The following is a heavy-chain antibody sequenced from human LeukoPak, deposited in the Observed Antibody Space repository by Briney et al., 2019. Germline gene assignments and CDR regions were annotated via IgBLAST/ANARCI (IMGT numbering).Heavy chain of an antibody. D-gene: IGHD6-19*01. Sequence: SETLSLTCGVSGYSISSNYYWGWIRQPPGTGLEWIGSFYHSGNTYYNPSLKSRVTISVDTSKNQFSLKRNSVNASDTAGDYFARGRYRRAPYKWFDPWGQGTLVTVSS. CDR2: FYHSGNT. CDR3: ARGRYRRAPYKWFDP. V-gene: IGHV4-38-2*01. J-gene: IGHJ5*02. CDR1: GYSISSNYY.